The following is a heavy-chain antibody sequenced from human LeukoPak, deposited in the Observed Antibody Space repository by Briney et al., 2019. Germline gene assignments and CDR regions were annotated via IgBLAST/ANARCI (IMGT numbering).Heavy chain of an antibody. V-gene: IGHV4-59*01. Sequence: PSETLSLTCSVSGGSISTYSWNWIRQSPGKELEWIGNIFYGGTTNYTPSLKSRVNISVDTSKNQFSLKLKSVTAADTAVYYCARSYDFWTGYYDFWGLGALVTVSS. CDR3: ARSYDFWTGYYDF. J-gene: IGHJ4*02. CDR1: GGSISTYS. D-gene: IGHD3-3*01. CDR2: IFYGGTT.